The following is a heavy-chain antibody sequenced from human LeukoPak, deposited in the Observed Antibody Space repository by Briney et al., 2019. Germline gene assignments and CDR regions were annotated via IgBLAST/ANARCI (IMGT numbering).Heavy chain of an antibody. Sequence: GGSLRLSCAASGFTFSSYAMHWVRQAPGKGLEYVSAISSNGGSTYYANSVKGRFTISRDNSKNTLYLQMGSLRAEDIAVYYCWTYYYDSSGYYQDFDYWGQGTLVTVSS. V-gene: IGHV3-64*01. J-gene: IGHJ4*02. D-gene: IGHD3-22*01. CDR1: GFTFSSYA. CDR2: ISSNGGST. CDR3: WTYYYDSSGYYQDFDY.